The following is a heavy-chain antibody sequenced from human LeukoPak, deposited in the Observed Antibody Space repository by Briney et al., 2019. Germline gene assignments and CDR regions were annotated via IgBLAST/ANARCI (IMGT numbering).Heavy chain of an antibody. V-gene: IGHV6-1*01. Sequence: SQTLSLTCAISRDSVSNNSAAWNWIRQSPSRGLEWLGRTYYRSKWYNDYAISVKSRITIKSDTSKNQFSLQLNSVTPEDTAVYYCARETTAYNWFDPWGQGTLVIVSS. D-gene: IGHD4-17*01. CDR3: ARETTAYNWFDP. CDR2: TYYRSKWYN. J-gene: IGHJ5*02. CDR1: RDSVSNNSAA.